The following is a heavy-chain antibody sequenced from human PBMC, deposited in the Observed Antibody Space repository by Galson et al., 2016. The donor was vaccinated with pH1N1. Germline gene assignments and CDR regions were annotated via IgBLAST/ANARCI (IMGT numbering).Heavy chain of an antibody. CDR3: ASESGYYVRGDLQH. J-gene: IGHJ1*01. CDR1: GGIFRSYA. CDR2: ILAIFGTA. Sequence: SVKVSCKASGGIFRSYAMSWVRQAPGQGPEWMGGILAIFGTAKYAQKFQGRLTITADESTTTAYMELSSLRSGDTAVYYCASESGYYVRGDLQHWGQGTLVIVSS. V-gene: IGHV1-69*13. D-gene: IGHD3-22*01.